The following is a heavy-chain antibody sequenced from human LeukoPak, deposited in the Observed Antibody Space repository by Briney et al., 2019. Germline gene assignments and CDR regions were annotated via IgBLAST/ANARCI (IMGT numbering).Heavy chain of an antibody. CDR3: ARRNDFWSGSGAFDI. CDR1: GGTFSSYA. V-gene: IGHV1-69*04. CDR2: IIPILGIA. D-gene: IGHD3-3*01. J-gene: IGHJ3*02. Sequence: SVKVSCKASGGTFSSYAISWVRQAPGQGLEWMGRIIPILGIANYAQKFQGRVTITADKSTSTAYMELSSLRSEDTAVYYCARRNDFWSGSGAFDIWGQGTMVTVSS.